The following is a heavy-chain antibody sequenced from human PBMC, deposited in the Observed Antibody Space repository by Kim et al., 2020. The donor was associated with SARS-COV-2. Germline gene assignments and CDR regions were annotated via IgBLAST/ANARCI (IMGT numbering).Heavy chain of an antibody. J-gene: IGHJ4*02. CDR2: IWYDGSNK. D-gene: IGHD3-22*01. Sequence: GGSLRLSCAASGFTFSSYGMHWVRQAPGKGLEWVAVIWYDGSNKYYVDSVKGRFTISRDNSKNTLYLQMNSLRAEDTAVYYCASFAHYYDSSGYSNFDYWGQGTLVTVSS. CDR1: GFTFSSYG. V-gene: IGHV3-33*08. CDR3: ASFAHYYDSSGYSNFDY.